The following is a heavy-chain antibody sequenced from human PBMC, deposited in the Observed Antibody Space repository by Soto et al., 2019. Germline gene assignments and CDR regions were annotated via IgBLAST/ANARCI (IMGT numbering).Heavy chain of an antibody. CDR3: ARRLSTGWFFDF. D-gene: IGHD6-19*01. Sequence: LXMSCKGSRYSFTSYWIGWVRQMPGKGLEWMGIIYPGDSDTRYSPSFQGQVAFSADKSISTAYLQWSGLKASDTAIYYCARRLSTGWFFDFWGQGTLVTVSS. J-gene: IGHJ4*02. CDR1: RYSFTSYW. V-gene: IGHV5-51*01. CDR2: IYPGDSDT.